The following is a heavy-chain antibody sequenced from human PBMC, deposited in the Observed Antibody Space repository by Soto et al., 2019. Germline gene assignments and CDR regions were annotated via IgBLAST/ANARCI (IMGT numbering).Heavy chain of an antibody. J-gene: IGHJ6*03. CDR1: GDTFSDYY. CDR3: ARESGGATATLVYYYFYMDV. Sequence: QVQLVQSGAEVRKPGASVTVSCRTSGDTFSDYYIHWVRQAPGQGLEWMGWINPNSGATNYAQKFRGWVTMTRDTSIRTVYMQLSRLRSDDTAVYYCARESGGATATLVYYYFYMDVWGTGTTVTVSS. CDR2: INPNSGAT. D-gene: IGHD5-12*01. V-gene: IGHV1-2*04.